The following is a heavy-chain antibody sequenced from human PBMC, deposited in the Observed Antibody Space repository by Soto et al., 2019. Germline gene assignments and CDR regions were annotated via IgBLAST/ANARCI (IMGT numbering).Heavy chain of an antibody. CDR3: ARHFNFIFDDFADMRWTFDP. Sequence: SEALSLTCTVTGGSINTYYWSWVRQSAGKGLEWMGRVYTTGSTNYNPSLKSRVTISVDTSRNQFSLSLRSVTAADTAVYYCARHFNFIFDDFADMRWTFDPWGQGTLVTVSS. J-gene: IGHJ5*02. CDR1: GGSINTYY. V-gene: IGHV4-4*07. CDR2: VYTTGST. D-gene: IGHD3-3*02.